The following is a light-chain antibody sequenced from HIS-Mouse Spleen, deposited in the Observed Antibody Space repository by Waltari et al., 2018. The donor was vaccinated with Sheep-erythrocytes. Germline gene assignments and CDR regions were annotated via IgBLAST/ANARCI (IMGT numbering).Light chain of an antibody. V-gene: IGLV3-1*01. CDR1: KLGAQY. CDR3: QAWDSSTAV. CDR2: QDS. J-gene: IGLJ2*01. Sequence: SYELTQPPSVSVSPGQTASIPCPGDKLGAQYACWYQQKPGQSPVLVIYQDSKRPSGIPERFSGSNSGNTATLTISGTQAMDEADYYCQAWDSSTAVFGGGTKLTVL.